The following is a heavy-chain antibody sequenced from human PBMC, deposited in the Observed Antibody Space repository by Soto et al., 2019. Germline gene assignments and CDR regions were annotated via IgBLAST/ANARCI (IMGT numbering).Heavy chain of an antibody. J-gene: IGHJ4*02. CDR1: GFTFSSYS. D-gene: IGHD6-6*01. Sequence: EVQLVESGGGLVKPGGSLRLSCAASGFTFSSYSMNWVRQAPGKGLEWVSSISSSSSYIYYADSVKGRFTITRDNAKNSLYLKMNSRSAEDRAVYSCARTALDGSSSTYGARGTLFTVPS. V-gene: IGHV3-21*01. CDR2: ISSSSSYI. CDR3: ARTALDGSSSTY.